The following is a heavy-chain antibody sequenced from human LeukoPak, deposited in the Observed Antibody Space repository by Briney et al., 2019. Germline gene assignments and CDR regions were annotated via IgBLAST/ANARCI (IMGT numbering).Heavy chain of an antibody. V-gene: IGHV3-23*01. CDR1: GFTFSGYA. CDR3: AKADYYDSNTYRAQFFQR. J-gene: IGHJ1*01. CDR2: ISGSGIST. D-gene: IGHD3-22*01. Sequence: GGSLRLSCAASGFTFSGYAMSWVRQAPGKGLEWVSVISGSGISTYNADSVKGRFTISKDNSKNTLYLQMNSLRAEDTAVYYCAKADYYDSNTYRAQFFQRWGQGTLVTVSS.